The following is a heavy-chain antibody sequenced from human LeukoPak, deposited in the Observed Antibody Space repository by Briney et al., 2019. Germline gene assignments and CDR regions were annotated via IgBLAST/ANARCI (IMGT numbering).Heavy chain of an antibody. J-gene: IGHJ4*02. CDR3: AKLVTSSGYYSSDY. CDR1: GFTFSSYG. Sequence: GGYLRLSCAASGFTFSSYGMHWVRQAPGKGLEWVAFIRYDGSNKYYADSVKGRFTISRDNSKNTLYLQMNSLRAEDTAVYYCAKLVTSSGYYSSDYWGQGTLVTVSS. D-gene: IGHD3-22*01. CDR2: IRYDGSNK. V-gene: IGHV3-30*02.